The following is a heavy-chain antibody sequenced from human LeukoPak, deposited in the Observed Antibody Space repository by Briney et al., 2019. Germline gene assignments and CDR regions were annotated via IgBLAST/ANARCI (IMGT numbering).Heavy chain of an antibody. V-gene: IGHV3-11*06. CDR1: GFTFSDYY. CDR2: ISSSSSYT. CDR3: ARDNDYDILTGYYRGGYHDY. Sequence: GGSLRLSCAASGFTFSDYYMSWIRQAPGKGLEWVSYISSSSSYTNYADSVKGRFTISRDNAKNSLYLQMNSVRAEDTAVYYCARDNDYDILTGYYRGGYHDYWGQGTLVTVSS. D-gene: IGHD3-9*01. J-gene: IGHJ4*02.